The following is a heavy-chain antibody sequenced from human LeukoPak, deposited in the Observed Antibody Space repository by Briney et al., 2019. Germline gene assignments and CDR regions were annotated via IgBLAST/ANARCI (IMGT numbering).Heavy chain of an antibody. CDR3: TTDLGYSSGWDFDY. CDR2: IKSKTDGGTT. CDR1: GFTFSNAW. J-gene: IGHJ4*02. D-gene: IGHD6-19*01. V-gene: IGHV3-15*01. Sequence: PGGSLRLSCAASGFTFSNAWMSWVRQAPGKGLEWVGRIKSKTDGGTTDYAAPVKGRFTISRDDSKNTLYLQMNSLKTEDTAVYYCTTDLGYSSGWDFDYWGRGTLVTVSS.